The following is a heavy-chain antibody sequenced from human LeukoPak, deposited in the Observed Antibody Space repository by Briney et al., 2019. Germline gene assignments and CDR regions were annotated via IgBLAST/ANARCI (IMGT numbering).Heavy chain of an antibody. Sequence: GGSLRLSCAASGFTFSSYAMSWVRQAPGKGLEWVSAISGSGGSTYYADSVKGRFTISRDNSKNTLYLQMNSLRAEDTAVYYCAKGRDSWSGYSLDYWGQGTLVTVSS. D-gene: IGHD3-3*01. V-gene: IGHV3-23*01. J-gene: IGHJ4*02. CDR2: ISGSGGST. CDR3: AKGRDSWSGYSLDY. CDR1: GFTFSSYA.